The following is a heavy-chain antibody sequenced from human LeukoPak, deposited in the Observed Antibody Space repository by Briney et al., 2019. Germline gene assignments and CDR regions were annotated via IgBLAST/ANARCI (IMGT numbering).Heavy chain of an antibody. CDR2: MNPNSGNT. CDR1: GYTFTSYD. CDR3: ARNPGTIPYYFDY. Sequence: ASVKVSCKASGYTFTSYDINWVRQATGQGLEWMGWMNPNSGNTGYAQKFQGRVTITRNTSISTAYMELSSLRSEDTAVYYCARNPGTIPYYFDYWGQGTLVTVSS. J-gene: IGHJ4*02. D-gene: IGHD2-2*01. V-gene: IGHV1-8*03.